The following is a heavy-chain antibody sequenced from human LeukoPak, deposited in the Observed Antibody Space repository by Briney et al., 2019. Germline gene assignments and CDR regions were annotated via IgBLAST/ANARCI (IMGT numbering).Heavy chain of an antibody. CDR1: GFTFSSYS. V-gene: IGHV3-21*01. D-gene: IGHD2-15*01. J-gene: IGHJ4*02. Sequence: GGSLRLSCAASGFTFSSYSMNWVRQAPGKGLEWVSSISSSSSYIYYADSVKGRFTISRDNSKNTLYLQMDSLRAEDTAVYYCARAGYCSGGSCYGSDYWGQGTLVSVSS. CDR2: ISSSSSYI. CDR3: ARAGYCSGGSCYGSDY.